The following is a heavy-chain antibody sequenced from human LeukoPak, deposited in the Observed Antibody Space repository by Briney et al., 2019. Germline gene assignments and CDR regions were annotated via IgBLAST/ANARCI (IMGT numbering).Heavy chain of an antibody. V-gene: IGHV3-48*02. CDR1: GFTISGYA. D-gene: IGHD1-1*01. J-gene: IGHJ4*02. CDR2: IFSSDSTI. Sequence: GGSLRLSCAASGFTISGYAMNWVRQAPGKGLEWVSHIFSSDSTIGYADSVRGRFTISRDNAKNSLYLQMNNLRDEDTAVYYCARDLNWAFDYWGQGTLVTVSS. CDR3: ARDLNWAFDY.